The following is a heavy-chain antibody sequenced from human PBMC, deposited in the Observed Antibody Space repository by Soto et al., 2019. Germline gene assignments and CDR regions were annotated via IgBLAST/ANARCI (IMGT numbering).Heavy chain of an antibody. J-gene: IGHJ6*02. Sequence: GGSLRLSCAASGFTFSSYAMSWVRQAPGKGLEWVSAISGSGGSTYYADSVKGRFTISRDNSKNTLYLQMNSLRAEDTAVYYCAKDRGWGGADIVLTYNVMIEYGMDVWGQGTTVTVSS. CDR3: AKDRGWGGADIVLTYNVMIEYGMDV. CDR1: GFTFSSYA. D-gene: IGHD2-8*01. CDR2: ISGSGGST. V-gene: IGHV3-23*01.